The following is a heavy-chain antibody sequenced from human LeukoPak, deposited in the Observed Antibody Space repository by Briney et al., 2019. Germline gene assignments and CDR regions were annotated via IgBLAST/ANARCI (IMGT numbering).Heavy chain of an antibody. CDR2: ISAYNGNT. D-gene: IGHD3-3*01. CDR1: GYTFTSYG. V-gene: IGHV1-18*01. CDR3: ARDGSATYYDFWSGSGVPFDY. J-gene: IGHJ4*02. Sequence: ASVKVSCKASGYTFTSYGISWVRQAPGQGLEWMGWISAYNGNTNYAQKLQGRVTMTTDTSTSTAYMELRSLRSDDTAVYYCARDGSATYYDFWSGSGVPFDYWGQGTLVTVSS.